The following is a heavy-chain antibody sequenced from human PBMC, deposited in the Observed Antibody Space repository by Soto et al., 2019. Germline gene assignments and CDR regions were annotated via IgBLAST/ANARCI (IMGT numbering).Heavy chain of an antibody. CDR2: IFPLTDIP. CDR3: ARGPLVVLNYFES. CDR1: GGTFWNYP. Sequence: QVQLVQSGTEVKKPGSSVKVSCKASGGTFWNYPINGVRQAPGQGLEWMGSIFPLTDIPDYAQNFQARLTISADKSTSTAYMELSSLTFDDTSMYFCARGPLVVLNYFESWGQGTLVTVSS. J-gene: IGHJ4*02. V-gene: IGHV1-69*02.